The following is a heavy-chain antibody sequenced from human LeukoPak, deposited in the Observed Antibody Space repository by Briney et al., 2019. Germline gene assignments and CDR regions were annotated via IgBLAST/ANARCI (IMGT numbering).Heavy chain of an antibody. Sequence: PGGSLRLSCAASGFTFSAYDMHWVRQPTGKGLEWVSAIGFAGDTYYSGDVKGRFTISRENAKNFLYLQMNSLRAGDTAVYYCARGNILTGYDYWGQGTLVTVSS. CDR2: IGFAGDT. J-gene: IGHJ4*02. CDR1: GFTFSAYD. D-gene: IGHD3-9*01. V-gene: IGHV3-13*04. CDR3: ARGNILTGYDY.